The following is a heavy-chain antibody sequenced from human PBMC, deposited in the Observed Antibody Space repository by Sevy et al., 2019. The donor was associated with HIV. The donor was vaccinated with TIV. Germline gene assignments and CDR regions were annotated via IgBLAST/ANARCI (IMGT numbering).Heavy chain of an antibody. CDR2: ISYDGSNK. CDR1: GFTFSSDA. J-gene: IGHJ4*02. Sequence: GGSLRLSCAASGFTFSSDAMHWVHQAPGKGLEWVAVISYDGSNKYYADSVKGRFTISRDNSKNTLYLQMNSLRAEDTAVYYCATEGVMTTVAYYWGQGTLVTVSS. V-gene: IGHV3-30-3*01. D-gene: IGHD4-17*01. CDR3: ATEGVMTTVAYY.